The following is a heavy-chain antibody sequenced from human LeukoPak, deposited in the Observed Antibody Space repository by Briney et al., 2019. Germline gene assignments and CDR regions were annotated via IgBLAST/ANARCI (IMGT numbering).Heavy chain of an antibody. CDR2: INPNSGGT. D-gene: IGHD3-10*01. CDR1: GYTFTGYY. J-gene: IGHJ3*02. CDR3: ARQNSEDGSGSYRPISAFDI. Sequence: ASVKVSCKASGYTFTGYYMHWVRQAPGQGLEWMGWINPNSGGTNYAQKFQGRVTMTRDTSISTAYMELSRLRSDDTAVYYCARQNSEDGSGSYRPISAFDIWGQGTMVTVSS. V-gene: IGHV1-2*02.